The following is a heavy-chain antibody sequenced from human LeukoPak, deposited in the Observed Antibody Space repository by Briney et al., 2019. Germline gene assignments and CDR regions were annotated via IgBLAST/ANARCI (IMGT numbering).Heavy chain of an antibody. D-gene: IGHD2/OR15-2a*01. CDR1: GLTFSSNA. CDR2: ISYDGSNT. V-gene: IGHV3-30-3*01. CDR3: ARGFCSTTTCRRPPAE. Sequence: EAGGSLRLSCAASGLTFSSNAMYWVRQTPGKGLEWVAVISYDGSNTYYADSLKGRFTISRDNSKNTLYLQMNSLRPEDTAVYYCARGFCSTTTCRRPPAEWGQGTLVTVSS. J-gene: IGHJ4*02.